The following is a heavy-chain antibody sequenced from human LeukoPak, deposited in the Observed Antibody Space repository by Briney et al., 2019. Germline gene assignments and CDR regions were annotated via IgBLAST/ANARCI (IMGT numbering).Heavy chain of an antibody. V-gene: IGHV4-59*10. J-gene: IGHJ4*02. CDR3: ARGSVQLGGFDY. CDR2: IYTSGST. Sequence: PSETLSLTCAVYGGSFSGYYWSWIRQPAGKGLEWIGRIYTSGSTNYNPSLKSRVTMSVDTSKNQFSLKLSSVTAADTAVYYCARGSVQLGGFDYWGQGTLVTVSS. D-gene: IGHD5-18*01. CDR1: GGSFSGYY.